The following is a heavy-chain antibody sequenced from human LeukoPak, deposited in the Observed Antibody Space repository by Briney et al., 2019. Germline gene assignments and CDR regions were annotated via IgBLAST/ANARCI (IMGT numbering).Heavy chain of an antibody. V-gene: IGHV1-18*01. CDR1: GYTLTSYG. J-gene: IGHJ4*02. CDR2: ISAYNGNT. CDR3: ARGDIVATIGLRFDY. D-gene: IGHD5-12*01. Sequence: ASVKVSCKASGYTLTSYGISWVRQAPGQGLEWMGWISAYNGNTNYAQKLQGRVTMTTDTSTSTAYMELRSLRSEDTAVYYCARGDIVATIGLRFDYWGQGTLVTVSS.